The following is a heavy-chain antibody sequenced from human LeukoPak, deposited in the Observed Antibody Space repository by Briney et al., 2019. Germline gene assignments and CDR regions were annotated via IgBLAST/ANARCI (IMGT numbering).Heavy chain of an antibody. CDR3: ARDPKTTGGDNWFDP. J-gene: IGHJ5*02. CDR2: INPKSGGT. CDR1: GYTITGYY. V-gene: IGHV1-2*02. D-gene: IGHD4-17*01. Sequence: GASVKVSCKASGYTITGYYMHWVRQAPGHGLEWMGWINPKSGGTNYAQKFQGRVTMTRDTSISTAYMELSGLRSDDTAVYYCARDPKTTGGDNWFDPWGQGTLVTVSS.